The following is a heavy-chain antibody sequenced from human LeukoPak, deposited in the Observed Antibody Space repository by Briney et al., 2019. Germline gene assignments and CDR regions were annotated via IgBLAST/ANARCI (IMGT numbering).Heavy chain of an antibody. J-gene: IGHJ4*02. CDR3: GKTTAGYSSGQKPAWPVDY. D-gene: IGHD5-18*01. Sequence: GGSLRLSCEASGFTFGSFAMYWVRQAPGKGLDWIAGIFGSGGSPHYADSVKGRFSISRDNSKNTVYLQINSLRAEDTAVYYCGKTTAGYSSGQKPAWPVDYWGQGTLVTVSS. V-gene: IGHV3-23*01. CDR2: IFGSGGSP. CDR1: GFTFGSFA.